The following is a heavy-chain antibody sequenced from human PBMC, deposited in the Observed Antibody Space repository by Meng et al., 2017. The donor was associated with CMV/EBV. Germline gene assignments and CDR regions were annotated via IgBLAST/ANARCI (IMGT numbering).Heavy chain of an antibody. CDR3: VRDNNWGPDY. CDR1: GYRFSYHY. D-gene: IGHD1-1*01. CDR2: IYPNSGGT. V-gene: IGHV1-2*02. J-gene: IGHJ4*02. Sequence: QVQLVQPLAEVKRPGASVKVSCQTSGYRFSYHYMHWVRQAPVQGLEWMGWIYPNSGGTHYAQKFQDRVSMTRDMSISTVYMELRRLTSDDTAVYYCVRDNNWGPDYWGQGTLVTVSS.